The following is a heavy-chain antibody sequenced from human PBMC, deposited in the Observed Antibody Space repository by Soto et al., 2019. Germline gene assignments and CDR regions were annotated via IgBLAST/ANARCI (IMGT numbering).Heavy chain of an antibody. CDR3: ARGSHYYDSSGYYHDY. J-gene: IGHJ4*02. CDR2: ISYDGSNK. D-gene: IGHD3-22*01. V-gene: IGHV3-30-3*01. Sequence: QVQLVESGGGVVQPGRSLRLSCAASGFTFSSYAMHWVRQAPGKGLEWVAVISYDGSNKYYADSVKGRFTISRDNSKNTRYLQMNSLRAEDTAVYYCARGSHYYDSSGYYHDYWGQGTLVTVSS. CDR1: GFTFSSYA.